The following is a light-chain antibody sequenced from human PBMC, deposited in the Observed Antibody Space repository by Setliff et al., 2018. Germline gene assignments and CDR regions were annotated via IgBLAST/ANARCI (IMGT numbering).Light chain of an antibody. V-gene: IGLV2-18*02. CDR3: SSYTISSTEV. Sequence: QSALTQPPSVSGSPGQSVTISCTGTYSDVGGFDRVSWYQQPPGTAPKLIIYEVSHRPSGVSDRFSGSKSGTTASLTISGLRAEDEADYFCSSYTISSTEVFGTGTKVTVL. CDR2: EVS. CDR1: YSDVGGFDR. J-gene: IGLJ1*01.